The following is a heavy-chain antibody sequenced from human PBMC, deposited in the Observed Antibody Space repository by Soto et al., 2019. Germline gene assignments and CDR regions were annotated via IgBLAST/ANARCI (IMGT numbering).Heavy chain of an antibody. CDR2: INPNSGDT. CDR1: GYTFTDYY. CDR3: ARETKNAMDV. D-gene: IGHD2-8*01. J-gene: IGHJ6*02. Sequence: QVQLVQSGAEVKKPGASVKVSCKASGYTFTDYYMHWVRQAPGQGLEWMGWINPNSGDTNYAQKLQGWVTMTRDTPITTAYMELSRLRSDDTAIYYCARETKNAMDVWGQGTTVTVSS. V-gene: IGHV1-2*04.